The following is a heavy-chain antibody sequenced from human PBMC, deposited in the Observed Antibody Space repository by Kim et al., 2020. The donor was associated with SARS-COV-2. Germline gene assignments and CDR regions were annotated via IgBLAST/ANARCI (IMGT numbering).Heavy chain of an antibody. CDR3: ARDGGVYGSGSYPHY. D-gene: IGHD3-10*01. Sequence: GGSLRLSCAASGFTFSSYSMNWVRQAPGKGLEWVSSISSSSSYIYYADSVKGRFTISRDNAKNSLYLQMNSLRAEDTAVYYCARDGGVYGSGSYPHYWGQGTLVTVSS. CDR1: GFTFSSYS. V-gene: IGHV3-21*01. J-gene: IGHJ4*02. CDR2: ISSSSSYI.